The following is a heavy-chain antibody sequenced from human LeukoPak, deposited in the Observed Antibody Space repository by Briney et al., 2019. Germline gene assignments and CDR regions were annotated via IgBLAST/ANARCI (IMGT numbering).Heavy chain of an antibody. CDR3: AHLYFYNNAGYSRAFDS. D-gene: IGHD2-15*01. Sequence: ESGPTLVKPTQTLTLTCTFSGFSLTTTGVGVGWIRQPPGKALEGLALIYWDDEERYSPSLRTRLTITKDTSNSQVVLTLTNKDPVDTATYYCAHLYFYNNAGYSRAFDSWGQGILDTVSS. V-gene: IGHV2-5*02. CDR1: GFSLTTTGVG. J-gene: IGHJ4*02. CDR2: IYWDDEE.